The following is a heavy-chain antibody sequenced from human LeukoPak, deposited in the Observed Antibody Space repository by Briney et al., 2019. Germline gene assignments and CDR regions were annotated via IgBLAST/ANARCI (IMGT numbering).Heavy chain of an antibody. CDR2: ISHDGRLK. J-gene: IGHJ2*01. Sequence: GGSLRLSCEVSGFSFSSHGIHWVRQTPGKGLEWVAMISHDGRLKYYGDAVKGRFTISRDDSKNSVHLQMNSLRTEDTAVYYCAKDHGDYPSRYFDVWGRGTLVTVSS. CDR1: GFSFSSHG. D-gene: IGHD4-17*01. CDR3: AKDHGDYPSRYFDV. V-gene: IGHV3-30*18.